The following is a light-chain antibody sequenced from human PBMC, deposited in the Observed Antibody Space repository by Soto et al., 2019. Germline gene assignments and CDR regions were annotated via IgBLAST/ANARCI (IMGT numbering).Light chain of an antibody. CDR2: ANS. V-gene: IGLV1-40*01. CDR3: QSYDSSLSDSVV. Sequence: QSVLTQPHSVSGAPGQRVTISCTGSSSNIGAGYDVHWYQQLPGTAPQLLIYANSDRPSGVPDRFSGSKSGTSASLAITGLQAEDEADYYCQSYDSSLSDSVVFGGGTKLTVL. J-gene: IGLJ2*01. CDR1: SSNIGAGYD.